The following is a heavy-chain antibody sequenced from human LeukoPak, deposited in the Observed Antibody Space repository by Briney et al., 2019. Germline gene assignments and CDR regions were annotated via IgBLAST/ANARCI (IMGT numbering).Heavy chain of an antibody. J-gene: IGHJ4*02. D-gene: IGHD3-10*01. CDR1: GFTFSNAW. CDR3: TTGNMNYYGSGSPTKGVDY. CDR2: IKSKTDGGTT. Sequence: GGSLRLSCAASGFTFSNAWMSWVRQAPGKGLEWVGRIKSKTDGGTTDYAAPVKGRFTISRDDSKNTLYLQTNSLKTEDTAVYYCTTGNMNYYGSGSPTKGVDYWGQGTLVTVSS. V-gene: IGHV3-15*01.